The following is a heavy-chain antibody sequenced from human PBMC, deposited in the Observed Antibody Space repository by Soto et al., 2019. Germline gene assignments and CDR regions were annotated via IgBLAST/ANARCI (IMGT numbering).Heavy chain of an antibody. Sequence: PGGSLRLSCAASGFTFSSYSMNWVRQAPGKGLEWVSYISSSSSTIYYADSVKGRFTISRDNAKNSLYLQMNSLRDEDTAVYYCARDLVGYDSSGYFLDAFDIWGQGTMVTVSS. CDR1: GFTFSSYS. D-gene: IGHD3-22*01. V-gene: IGHV3-48*02. CDR3: ARDLVGYDSSGYFLDAFDI. CDR2: ISSSSSTI. J-gene: IGHJ3*02.